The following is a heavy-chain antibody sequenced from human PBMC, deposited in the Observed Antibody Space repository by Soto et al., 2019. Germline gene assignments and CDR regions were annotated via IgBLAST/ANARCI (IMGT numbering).Heavy chain of an antibody. D-gene: IGHD1-1*01. V-gene: IGHV3-23*01. Sequence: LGXSLRLSCAASGFTFSNYAISWVLQAPGKGLEWVSAISGSGRNTYYADSVKGRFTISRDNSKNTLYLQMNCLRAQDTAVYYWAKALDTWNDGGYFDYWGQGTLVTVSS. CDR3: AKALDTWNDGGYFDY. J-gene: IGHJ4*02. CDR2: ISGSGRNT. CDR1: GFTFSNYA.